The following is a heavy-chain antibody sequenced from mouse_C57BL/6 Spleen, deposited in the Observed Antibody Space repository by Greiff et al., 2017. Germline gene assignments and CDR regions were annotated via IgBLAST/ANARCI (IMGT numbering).Heavy chain of an antibody. CDR1: GFTFSSYA. Sequence: EVQVVESGEGLVKPGGSLKLSCAASGFTFSSYAMSWVRQTPEKRLEWVAYISSGGDYIYYADTVKGRFTISRDNARNTLYLQMSSLKSEDTAMYYCTSYYGSSYAMDYWGQGTSVTVSS. CDR2: ISSGGDYI. V-gene: IGHV5-9-1*02. CDR3: TSYYGSSYAMDY. D-gene: IGHD1-1*01. J-gene: IGHJ4*01.